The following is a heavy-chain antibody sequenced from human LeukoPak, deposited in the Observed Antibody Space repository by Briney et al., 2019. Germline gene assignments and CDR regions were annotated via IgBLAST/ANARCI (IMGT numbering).Heavy chain of an antibody. D-gene: IGHD4-23*01. CDR3: ARGSPQVVTFFDY. Sequence: ASVKVSCKASGYTFTGYYMHWVRQAPGQGLEWMGWVNPNSGDTNYAQKFQDRVTMTRDTSISTAYMQLSRLRSDDTAVYYCARGSPQVVTFFDYWGQGTLVTVSS. V-gene: IGHV1-2*02. CDR2: VNPNSGDT. CDR1: GYTFTGYY. J-gene: IGHJ4*02.